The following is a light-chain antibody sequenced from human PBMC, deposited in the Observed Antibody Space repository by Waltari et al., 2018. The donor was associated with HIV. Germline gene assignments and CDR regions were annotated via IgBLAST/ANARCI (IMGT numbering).Light chain of an antibody. Sequence: EIVLTQSPGTLSLSPGERATLSCRASQSVTSSFLSWYQQKPGQAPRLLIYGGSSRATGIPDRFSGGGSGTDFTLTISRLEPEDFAVYYCQQYGSSPLTFGGGTKVDIK. J-gene: IGKJ4*01. CDR3: QQYGSSPLT. V-gene: IGKV3-20*01. CDR2: GGS. CDR1: QSVTSSF.